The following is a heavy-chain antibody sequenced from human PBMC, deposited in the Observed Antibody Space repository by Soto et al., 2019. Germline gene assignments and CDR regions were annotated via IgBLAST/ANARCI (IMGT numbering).Heavy chain of an antibody. CDR1: GFIFSDYA. J-gene: IGHJ6*02. Sequence: QVQLVDSGGGVVQPERSLRLSCRASGFIFSDYAIHWVRQAPGRGLEWVAVLIDDGYFQYYADSVKGRFTISSDKSNNTVYLHMGSPRVDDTAVYYCAREWGRSYYYGMDVWGQGTTVIVSS. CDR2: LIDDGYFQ. CDR3: AREWGRSYYYGMDV. D-gene: IGHD3-10*01. V-gene: IGHV3-30-3*01.